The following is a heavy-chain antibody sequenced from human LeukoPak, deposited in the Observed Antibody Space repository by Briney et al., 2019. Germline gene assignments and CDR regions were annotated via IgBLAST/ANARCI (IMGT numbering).Heavy chain of an antibody. D-gene: IGHD3-3*01. CDR2: FVPQNAEI. V-gene: IGHV1-24*01. CDR1: GTTRPIIT. Sequence: ASVKVSRKRSGTTRPIITYQWVRKPGAKGLERMAGFVPQNAEILYAQKFQRRVTMPENTSTNTAYMELASLTSDGTALYYCATRVSDFWSVFVYWGERTQVTVSS. CDR3: ATRVSDFWSVFVY. J-gene: IGHJ4*02.